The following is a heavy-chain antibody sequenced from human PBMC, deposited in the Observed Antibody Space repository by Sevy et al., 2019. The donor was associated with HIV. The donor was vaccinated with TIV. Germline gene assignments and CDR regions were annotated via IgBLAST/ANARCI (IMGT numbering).Heavy chain of an antibody. CDR1: GFTLSSVG. D-gene: IGHD2-15*01. CDR2: IGHDGNKY. CDR3: PKDYCIGNDCFLGWFDP. Sequence: GGSLRLSCAASGFTLSSVGIHWVRLTPGTGLEWLAFIGHDGNKYLYGASVKGRITTSRDNSKNTVSLQMNSLRVEDTAIYYCPKDYCIGNDCFLGWFDPRGQGTVVTVSS. V-gene: IGHV3-30*02. J-gene: IGHJ5*02.